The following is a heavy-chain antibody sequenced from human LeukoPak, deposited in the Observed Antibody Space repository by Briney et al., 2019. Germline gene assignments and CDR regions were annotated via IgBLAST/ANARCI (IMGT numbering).Heavy chain of an antibody. V-gene: IGHV3-66*01. CDR1: GFTFSSYE. J-gene: IGHJ4*02. CDR2: IYSGSST. CDR3: AMGAIVATIDY. D-gene: IGHD5-12*01. Sequence: PGGSLRLSCAASGFTFSSYEMNWVRQAPGKGLEWVSLIYSGSSTYYADSVKGRFTISRDKSKNTLYLQMSSLKVEDTAVYYCAMGAIVATIDYWGQGTLVTVSS.